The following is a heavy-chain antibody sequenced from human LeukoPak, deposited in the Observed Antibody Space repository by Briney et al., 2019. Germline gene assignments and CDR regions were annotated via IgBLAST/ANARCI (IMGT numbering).Heavy chain of an antibody. Sequence: PEGSLRLSCAASGFTFSSYRMNWVRQAPGKGLEWVSYISSSSSTIYYADSVKGRFTISRDNAKNSLYLQMNSLRAEDTAVYYCAREGYYYGSGSYLDYWGQGTLVTVSS. CDR1: GFTFSSYR. CDR2: ISSSSSTI. V-gene: IGHV3-48*01. CDR3: AREGYYYGSGSYLDY. J-gene: IGHJ4*02. D-gene: IGHD3-10*01.